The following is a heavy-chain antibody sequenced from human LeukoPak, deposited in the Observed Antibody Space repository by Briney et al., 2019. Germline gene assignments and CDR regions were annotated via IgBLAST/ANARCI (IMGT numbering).Heavy chain of an antibody. Sequence: GGSLRLSCAASGFTFSSYAMSWVRQAPGKGLEWVANIKQDGSEKYYVDSVKGRFTISRDNAKNSLYLQMNSLRAEDTAVYYCARSLSGYDAFDIWGQGTMVTVSS. CDR1: GFTFSSYA. CDR3: ARSLSGYDAFDI. V-gene: IGHV3-7*01. J-gene: IGHJ3*02. CDR2: IKQDGSEK. D-gene: IGHD5-12*01.